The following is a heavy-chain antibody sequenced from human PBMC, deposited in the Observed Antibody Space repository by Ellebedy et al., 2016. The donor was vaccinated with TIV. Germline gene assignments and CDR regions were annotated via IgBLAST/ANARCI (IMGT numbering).Heavy chain of an antibody. CDR3: ARTDPWQPIDD. J-gene: IGHJ4*02. D-gene: IGHD2-21*02. CDR2: IYSTGLN. Sequence: MPSETLSLTCTVSGYSISSGYYWGWIRHSQGKGLEWVGSIYSTGLNFSGPSLKSRATISVDTSTNQFSLNLSSVTAADTAVYYCARTDPWQPIDDWGQGILVSVSS. CDR1: GYSISSGYY. V-gene: IGHV4-38-2*02.